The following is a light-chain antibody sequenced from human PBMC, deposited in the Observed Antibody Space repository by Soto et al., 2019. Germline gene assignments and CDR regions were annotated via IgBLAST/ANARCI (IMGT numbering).Light chain of an antibody. Sequence: QSVLTQPRSVSGSPGQSVTISCTGTSSDVGGYNYVSWYQQHPGKAPKLMIYDVSKRPSGVPDRFSGSKSGNTASLTISGLQAEDEADYYCCSYAGSYTFVFXTGTKVPVL. CDR2: DVS. J-gene: IGLJ1*01. CDR3: CSYAGSYTFV. V-gene: IGLV2-11*01. CDR1: SSDVGGYNY.